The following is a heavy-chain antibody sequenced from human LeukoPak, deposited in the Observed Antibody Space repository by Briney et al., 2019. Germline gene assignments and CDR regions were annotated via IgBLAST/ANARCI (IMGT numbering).Heavy chain of an antibody. D-gene: IGHD3-9*01. J-gene: IGHJ3*02. CDR3: AGRISLTGYYKGGAFDI. V-gene: IGHV3-30*04. CDR2: ISYDGSNK. Sequence: PGGSLRLSCAASGFTFSSYAMHWVRQAPGKGLEWVAVISYDGSNKYYADSVKGRFTISRDNSKNTLYLQMNSLRAEDTAVYYCAGRISLTGYYKGGAFDIWGQGTMVTVSS. CDR1: GFTFSSYA.